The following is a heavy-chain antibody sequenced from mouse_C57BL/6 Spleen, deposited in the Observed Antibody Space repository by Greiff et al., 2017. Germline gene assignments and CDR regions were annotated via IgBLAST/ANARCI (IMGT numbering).Heavy chain of an antibody. CDR2: INPSNGGT. V-gene: IGHV1-53*01. CDR3: ARSYGSSLWYFDV. J-gene: IGHJ1*03. D-gene: IGHD1-1*01. Sequence: QVQLQQPGTELVKPGASVKLSCKASGYTFTSYWMHWVKQRPGQGLEWIGNINPSNGGTNYNEKFKSKATLTVDKSSSTAYMQLISLTSKDSAVYYCARSYGSSLWYFDVWGTGTTGTVSA. CDR1: GYTFTSYW.